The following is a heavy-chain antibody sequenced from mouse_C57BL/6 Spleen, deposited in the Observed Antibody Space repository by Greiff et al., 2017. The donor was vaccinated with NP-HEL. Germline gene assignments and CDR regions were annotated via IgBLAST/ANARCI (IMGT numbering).Heavy chain of an antibody. CDR2: ISSGGDYI. V-gene: IGHV5-9-1*02. CDR1: GFTFSSYA. Sequence: DVQLVESGEGLVKPGGSLKLSCAASGFTFSSYAMSWVRQTPEKRLEWVAYISSGGDYIYYADTVKGRFTISRDNARNTLYLQMSGLKSEDTAMYYCTRGYDGYSWFAYWGQGTLVTVSA. J-gene: IGHJ3*01. D-gene: IGHD2-3*01. CDR3: TRGYDGYSWFAY.